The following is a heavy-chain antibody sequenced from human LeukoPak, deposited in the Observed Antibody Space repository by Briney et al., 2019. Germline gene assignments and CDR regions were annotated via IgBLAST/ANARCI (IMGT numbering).Heavy chain of an antibody. CDR3: ATVGSYGYQGYFDY. CDR2: FDPEDGET. CDR1: GYTLTELS. D-gene: IGHD5-18*01. J-gene: IGHJ4*02. V-gene: IGHV1-24*01. Sequence: VASVKVSCKVSGYTLTELSMHWVRQAPGKGLEWMGGFDPEDGETIYAQKFQGRVTMTEDTSTDTAYMELSSLRSEDTAVYYCATVGSYGYQGYFDYWGQGTLVTVSS.